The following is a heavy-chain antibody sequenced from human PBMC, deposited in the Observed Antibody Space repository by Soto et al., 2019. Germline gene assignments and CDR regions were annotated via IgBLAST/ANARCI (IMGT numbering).Heavy chain of an antibody. CDR1: GGSISSSSYY. J-gene: IGHJ6*02. V-gene: IGHV4-39*01. Sequence: SETLSLTCTVSGGSISSSSYYWGWIRQPPGKGLEWIGSIYYSGSTYYNPSLKSRVTISVDTSKNQFSLKLSSVTAADTAVYYCARKYYDFWSGYYMTLRDGMDVWGQGTTVTVSS. CDR3: ARKYYDFWSGYYMTLRDGMDV. D-gene: IGHD3-3*01. CDR2: IYYSGST.